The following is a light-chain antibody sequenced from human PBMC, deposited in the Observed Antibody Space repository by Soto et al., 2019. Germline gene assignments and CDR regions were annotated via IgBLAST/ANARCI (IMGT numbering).Light chain of an antibody. Sequence: IQLTQSPSSLSASVGDRVTITCRASQGIGNYLAWYQQKSGKVPKLLIYAASTLQSGVPSRFSGSRSGTDFTLTISSLQPEDVATYYCQNHNNAPWTFGQGTKVDIK. CDR2: AAS. V-gene: IGKV1-27*01. J-gene: IGKJ1*01. CDR3: QNHNNAPWT. CDR1: QGIGNY.